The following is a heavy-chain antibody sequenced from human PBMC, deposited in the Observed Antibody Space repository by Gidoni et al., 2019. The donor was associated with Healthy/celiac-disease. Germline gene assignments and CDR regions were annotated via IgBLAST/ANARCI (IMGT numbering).Heavy chain of an antibody. CDR3: ARGRIGYCSSTSCPMDV. CDR2: ISSSSSYT. V-gene: IGHV3-11*06. CDR1: GFPFRDYY. D-gene: IGHD2-2*03. Sequence: QVQLVESGGGLVKPGGSLRLSCAASGFPFRDYYMSWIRQAPGKGLEWVSYISSSSSYTNYADSVKGRFTISRDNAKNSLYLQMNSLRAEDTAVYYCARGRIGYCSSTSCPMDVWGKGTTVTVSS. J-gene: IGHJ6*04.